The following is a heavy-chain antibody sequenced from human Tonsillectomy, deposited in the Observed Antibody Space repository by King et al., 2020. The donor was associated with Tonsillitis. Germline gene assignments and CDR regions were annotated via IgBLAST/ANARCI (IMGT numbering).Heavy chain of an antibody. V-gene: IGHV3-13*01. CDR1: GFTFSDCD. Sequence: VQLVESGGGLVQPGGSLRLSCAASGFTFSDCDMHWVRQTTGKSLEWVSGIDTAGDTYYPGSVKGRFTISRENAKNSLSLQMNSLRAGDTAVYYCVRQPKSCTLSGCYYYAMDVWGQGTTVTVSS. J-gene: IGHJ6*02. D-gene: IGHD3-10*01. CDR3: VRQPKSCTLSGCYYYAMDV. CDR2: IDTAGDT.